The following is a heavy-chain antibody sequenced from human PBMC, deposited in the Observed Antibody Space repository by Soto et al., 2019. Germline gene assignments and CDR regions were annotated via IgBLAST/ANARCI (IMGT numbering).Heavy chain of an antibody. V-gene: IGHV1-46*01. Sequence: ASVKVSCKASGYTFTSYYMHWVRQAPGQGLEWMGIINPSSGSTSYAQKFQGRVTMTRDTSTSTVYMELSSLRSEDTAVYYCARNFYSIRLITIFEGFKAPRYVFDFWGNGTWVPVS. J-gene: IGHJ3*01. CDR1: GYTFTSYY. CDR3: ARNFYSIRLITIFEGFKAPRYVFDF. CDR2: INPSSGST. D-gene: IGHD3-3*01.